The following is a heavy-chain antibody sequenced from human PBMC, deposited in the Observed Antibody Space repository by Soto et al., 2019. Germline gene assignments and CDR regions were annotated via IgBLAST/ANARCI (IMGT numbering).Heavy chain of an antibody. V-gene: IGHV3-30*18. CDR1: GFSFSSYD. CDR2: ISYDGSDK. Sequence: GGSLRLSCAASGFSFSSYDMHWVRQAPGKGLEWVAMISYDGSDKYFSDSVKVRLTISRDNSKNTVSLDMNSLRTKDTAAYYCAKGVPSPTQHAFDIWGQGTMVTVSS. J-gene: IGHJ3*02. CDR3: AKGVPSPTQHAFDI.